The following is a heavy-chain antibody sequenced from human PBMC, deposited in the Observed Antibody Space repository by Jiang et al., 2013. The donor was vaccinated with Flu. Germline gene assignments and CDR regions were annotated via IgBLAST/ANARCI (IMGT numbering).Heavy chain of an antibody. CDR2: ISYDGSNK. Sequence: QLVESGEAWSSLEVPETLLCSLWIHFSSYGMHWVRQAPGKGLEWVAVISYDGSNKYYADSVKGRFTISRDNSKNTLYLQMNSLRAEDTAVYYCAKVQSDYDFWSGYFDYWGQGTLVTVSS. V-gene: IGHV3-30*18. D-gene: IGHD3-3*01. CDR3: AKVQSDYDFWSGYFDY. CDR1: IHFSSYG. J-gene: IGHJ4*02.